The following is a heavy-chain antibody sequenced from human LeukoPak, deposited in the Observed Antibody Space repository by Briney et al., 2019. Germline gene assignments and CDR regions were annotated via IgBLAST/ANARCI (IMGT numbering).Heavy chain of an antibody. D-gene: IGHD6-25*01. Sequence: PSETLSLTCTVSGGSISSSSYYWGWIRPPPGKGLEWIGRIYYSGSTYYNPSLKSRVTISVDTSKNQFSLKLSSVTAADTAVYYCARDSSARGFHWGQGTLVTVSS. J-gene: IGHJ4*02. CDR1: GGSISSSSYY. CDR2: IYYSGST. V-gene: IGHV4-39*07. CDR3: ARDSSARGFH.